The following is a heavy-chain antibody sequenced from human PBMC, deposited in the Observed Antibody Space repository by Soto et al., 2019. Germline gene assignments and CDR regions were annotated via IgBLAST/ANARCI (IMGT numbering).Heavy chain of an antibody. CDR3: ARDLGHGNGPFDY. J-gene: IGHJ4*02. CDR2: ICYDGTKK. D-gene: IGHD1-26*01. Sequence: GGSLRLSCAASGFTFSSYAMSWVRQAPGKGLEWVAGICYDGTKKYYADSVKGRFTISRDNSRNSLYLQVNSLRVEDTAVYYCARDLGHGNGPFDYWGQGALVTVSS. CDR1: GFTFSSYA. V-gene: IGHV3-33*08.